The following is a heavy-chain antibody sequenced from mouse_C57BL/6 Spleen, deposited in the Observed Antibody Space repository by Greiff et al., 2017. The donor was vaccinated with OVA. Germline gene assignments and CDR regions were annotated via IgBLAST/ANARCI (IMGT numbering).Heavy chain of an antibody. CDR3: TAGKGAYFDY. D-gene: IGHD4-1*01. CDR2: IRLKSDNYAT. Sequence: EVKLVESGGGLVQPGGSMKLSCVASGFTFSNYWMNWVRQSPEKGLEWVAQIRLKSDNYATHYAESVKGRFTISRDDSKSSVYLQMNNLRAEDTGIYYCTAGKGAYFDYWGQGTTLTVSS. J-gene: IGHJ2*01. CDR1: GFTFSNYW. V-gene: IGHV6-3*01.